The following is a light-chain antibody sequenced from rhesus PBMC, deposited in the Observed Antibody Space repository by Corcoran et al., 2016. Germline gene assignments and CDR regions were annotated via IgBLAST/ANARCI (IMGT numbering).Light chain of an antibody. CDR2: AAS. J-gene: IGKJ2*01. V-gene: IGKV1-36*02. CDR3: LQGSSTPYS. Sequence: DIQMTQSPSSLSASAGDRVTITCRACPVNSYYLNWYQQKLGKAPKRLIYAASSLESGVPSRFSGSGSGTDFTRTISSLKPEDFAAYCWLQGSSTPYSFGQGTKVEIK. CDR1: PVNSYY.